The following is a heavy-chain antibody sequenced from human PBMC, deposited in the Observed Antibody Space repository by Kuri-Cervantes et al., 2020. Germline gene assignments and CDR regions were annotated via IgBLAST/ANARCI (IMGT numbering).Heavy chain of an antibody. Sequence: SETLSLTCTAPVVAIRSSSYYWGWIRQPPGKGLEWIGSIYYSGSTYYNPSLKSRVTISVDTSKNQFSLKLSSVTAADTAVYYCARQRVRGVIIRPGYWFDPWGQGTLVTVSS. CDR2: IYYSGST. CDR1: VVAIRSSSYY. V-gene: IGHV4-39*01. D-gene: IGHD3-10*01. CDR3: ARQRVRGVIIRPGYWFDP. J-gene: IGHJ5*02.